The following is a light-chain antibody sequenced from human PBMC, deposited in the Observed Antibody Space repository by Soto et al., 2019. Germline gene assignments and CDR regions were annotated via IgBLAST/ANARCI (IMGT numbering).Light chain of an antibody. CDR2: EVN. J-gene: IGLJ1*01. V-gene: IGLV2-23*02. CDR3: CSYAGTTISYV. Sequence: QSVLTQPASVSGSPGQSITISCTRTSSDVGSYNYVSWFQHHPGKAPKLIIYEVNKRPSGISDRFSGSKSGNTASLTISGLQAEDEADYYCCSYAGTTISYVFGTGTKVTVL. CDR1: SSDVGSYNY.